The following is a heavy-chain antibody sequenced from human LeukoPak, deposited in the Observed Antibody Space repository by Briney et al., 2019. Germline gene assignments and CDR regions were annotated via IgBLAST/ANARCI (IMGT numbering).Heavy chain of an antibody. J-gene: IGHJ4*02. D-gene: IGHD3-10*01. V-gene: IGHV1-18*01. CDR1: GYTFTSYG. Sequence: ASVKVSCKASGYTFTSYGISWVRQAPGQGLEWMGWISAYNGNTNYAQKRQGRVTMTTDTSTSTAYMELRSLRSDDTAVYYCARDREYYYGSGRKCVDYWGQGTLVTVSS. CDR3: ARDREYYYGSGRKCVDY. CDR2: ISAYNGNT.